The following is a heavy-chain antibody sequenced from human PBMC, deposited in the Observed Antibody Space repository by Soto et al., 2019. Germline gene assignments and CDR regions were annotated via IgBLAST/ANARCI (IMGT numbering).Heavy chain of an antibody. CDR2: IYHSGST. J-gene: IGHJ4*02. V-gene: IGHV4-30-2*01. D-gene: IGHD4-17*01. Sequence: QLQLQESGSGLVKPSQTLSLTCAVSGGSISSGGYSWSWIRQPPGKGLEWIGYIYHSGSTYYNPSLKSRVTISVDRSKNQFSLKLSSVTAADPAVYYCARGRDYGGNFDYWGQGTLVTVSS. CDR3: ARGRDYGGNFDY. CDR1: GGSISSGGYS.